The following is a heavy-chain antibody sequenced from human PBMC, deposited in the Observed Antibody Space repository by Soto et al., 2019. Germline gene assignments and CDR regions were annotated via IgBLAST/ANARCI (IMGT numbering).Heavy chain of an antibody. D-gene: IGHD3-9*01. Sequence: SGPTLVNPTQTLTLTCTFSGFSLSTSGMCVSWIRQPPGKALEWLALIDWDDDKYYSTSLKTRLTIPKDTSKNQVVLTMTNMDPVDTATYYCARINRLVIRYGMDVWGQGTTVTVSS. CDR2: IDWDDDK. CDR1: GFSLSTSGMC. CDR3: ARINRLVIRYGMDV. V-gene: IGHV2-70*01. J-gene: IGHJ6*02.